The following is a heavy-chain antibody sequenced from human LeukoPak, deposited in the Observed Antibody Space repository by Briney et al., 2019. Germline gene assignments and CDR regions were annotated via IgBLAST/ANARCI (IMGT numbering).Heavy chain of an antibody. Sequence: GGSLRLSCAASGFTFSSYGMHWVRQAPGKGLEWVAVIWYDGSNKYYADSVKGRFTISRDDSKNTLYLQMNSLSAEDTAVYYCARDDGSSYTYYYYGIGVGGQGNTVIVSS. CDR1: GFTFSSYG. V-gene: IGHV3-33*01. D-gene: IGHD3-22*01. CDR2: IWYDGSNK. J-gene: IGHJ6*02. CDR3: ARDDGSSYTYYYYGIGV.